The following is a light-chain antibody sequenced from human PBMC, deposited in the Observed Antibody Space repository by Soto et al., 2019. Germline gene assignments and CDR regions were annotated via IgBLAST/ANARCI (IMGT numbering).Light chain of an antibody. Sequence: EMALTQSPGTLSLSPGQRTTLSCSASQSGTSNFLAWYQHKPGQAPRLLIYAASSRATGIPDRFSGSGSGTGFILTISRLEPEDSAVYYCNQYGSSPVTFGQGPKVELQ. CDR3: NQYGSSPVT. V-gene: IGKV3-20*01. J-gene: IGKJ1*01. CDR2: AAS. CDR1: QSGTSNF.